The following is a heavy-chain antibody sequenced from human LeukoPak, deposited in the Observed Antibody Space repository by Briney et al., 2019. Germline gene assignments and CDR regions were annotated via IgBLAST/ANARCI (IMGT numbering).Heavy chain of an antibody. CDR2: ISSNGGST. CDR3: ARDQGWFDP. V-gene: IGHV3-64*01. CDR1: GFTFSSYA. Sequence: GGSLRLSCAASGFTFSSYAMHWVRQAPGKGLEYVSAISSNGGSTYYANSVKGRFTISRDNSKNTLYLQMGSLRAEDMAVYYCARDQGWFDPWGQGTLVTVSS. J-gene: IGHJ5*02.